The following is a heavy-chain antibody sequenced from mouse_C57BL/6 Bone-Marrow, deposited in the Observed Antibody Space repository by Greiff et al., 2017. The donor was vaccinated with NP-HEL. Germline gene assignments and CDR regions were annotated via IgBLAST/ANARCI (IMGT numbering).Heavy chain of an antibody. Sequence: QVQLQQPGAELVRPGSSVKLSCKASGYTFTSYWMHWVKQRPIQGLEWIGNIDPSDSETHYNQKFKDKATLTVDKSSSTAYMQLSSLTSEDSAVYYCASLISTVEGFGYWGKGTLVTVAA. D-gene: IGHD1-1*01. J-gene: IGHJ3*01. V-gene: IGHV1-52*01. CDR3: ASLISTVEGFGY. CDR2: IDPSDSET. CDR1: GYTFTSYW.